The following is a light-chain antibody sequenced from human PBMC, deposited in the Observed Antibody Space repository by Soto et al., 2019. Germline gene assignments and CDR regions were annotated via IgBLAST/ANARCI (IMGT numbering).Light chain of an antibody. CDR2: GAS. V-gene: IGKV3-15*01. CDR3: QQYNKWTWT. CDR1: QSVSSN. Sequence: EIVMTQSPATLSLSPGGRATLSWRASQSVSSNLAWYQQKPDQAPRLLIYGASTRATGIPARFSGSGSGTESPLTITSLQPEDFAVYYCQQYNKWTWTFGQGTKVDIK. J-gene: IGKJ1*01.